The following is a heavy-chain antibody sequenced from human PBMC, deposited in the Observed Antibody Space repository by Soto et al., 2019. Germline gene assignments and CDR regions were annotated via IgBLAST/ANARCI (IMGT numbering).Heavy chain of an antibody. Sequence: SETLSLTCTVSGTSISSFYWSWIRQPPGKGLEWIGDVYRAGSTNYNPSFKSRVTISVDPSKKQFSLKLRSVTTADTAVYYCAREVARITGTERWGQGTLVT. CDR2: VYRAGST. CDR3: AREVARITGTER. J-gene: IGHJ4*02. V-gene: IGHV4-59*01. D-gene: IGHD1-20*01. CDR1: GTSISSFY.